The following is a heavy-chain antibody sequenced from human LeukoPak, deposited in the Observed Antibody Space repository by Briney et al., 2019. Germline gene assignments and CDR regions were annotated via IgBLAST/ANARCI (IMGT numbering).Heavy chain of an antibody. CDR3: AREFRKSVGWYFDL. V-gene: IGHV3-74*01. J-gene: IGHJ2*01. Sequence: GGSLRLSCVASGFTFSSYWMHWVRQAPGKRLVWVSRINNEDSRTGYADSVKGRFTISRDNAKNTLYLQMSSLRAEDTAVYYCAREFRKSVGWYFDLWGRGTLVTVSS. CDR2: INNEDSRT. CDR1: GFTFSSYW.